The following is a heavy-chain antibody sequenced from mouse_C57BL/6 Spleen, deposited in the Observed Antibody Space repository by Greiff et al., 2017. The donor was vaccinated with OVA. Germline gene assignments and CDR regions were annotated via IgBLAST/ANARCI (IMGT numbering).Heavy chain of an antibody. CDR2: IYPGSGST. CDR1: GYTFTSYW. Sequence: VQLQQPGAELVKPGASVKMSCKASGYTFTSYWITWVKQRPGQGLEWIGDIYPGSGSTNYNEKFKSKATLTVDKSSSTSYMQLSSLTSEDSAVYYCARETTVVALSRDYFDYWGQGTTLTVSS. J-gene: IGHJ2*01. CDR3: ARETTVVALSRDYFDY. D-gene: IGHD1-1*01. V-gene: IGHV1-55*01.